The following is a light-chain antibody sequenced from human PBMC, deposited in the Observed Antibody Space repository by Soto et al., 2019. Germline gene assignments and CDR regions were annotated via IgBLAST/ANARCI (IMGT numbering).Light chain of an antibody. Sequence: DIQMTQSPSTLSASVVDRVTITCRASQSISSWLAWYQQKPGKAPKLLIYKSSSLESGVPSRFIGSGSGTDFTLIITSLEPEDFALYYCLQYGDSLKTFGQGTKVDIK. V-gene: IGKV1-5*03. CDR3: LQYGDSLKT. CDR1: QSISSW. J-gene: IGKJ1*01. CDR2: KSS.